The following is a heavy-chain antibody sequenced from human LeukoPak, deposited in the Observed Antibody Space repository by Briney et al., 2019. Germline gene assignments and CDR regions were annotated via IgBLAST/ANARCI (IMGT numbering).Heavy chain of an antibody. CDR1: GFTFSSYE. J-gene: IGHJ4*02. CDR2: ISSSGRTF. Sequence: GGSVRLSCAASGFTFSSYEMNWVRQARGKGLEWVSYISSSGRTFYYADSVKGRFTISRDNGKNSLYLQMNSLRVEDTAVYYCARDSRGSSWFFDYWGQGALVTVSS. V-gene: IGHV3-48*03. CDR3: ARDSRGSSWFFDY. D-gene: IGHD6-13*01.